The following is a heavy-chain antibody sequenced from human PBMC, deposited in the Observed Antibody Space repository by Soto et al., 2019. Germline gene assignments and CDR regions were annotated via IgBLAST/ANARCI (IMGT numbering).Heavy chain of an antibody. J-gene: IGHJ4*02. D-gene: IGHD3-22*01. CDR2: IYYTGST. CDR3: GRFDSSGSYFAS. CDR1: GGSISSCY. V-gene: IGHV4-59*01. Sequence: PSETLCLTCTVSGGSISSCYWSWIRHPPGKGLEWIAYIYYTGSTNYNPSLKSRVTLSADTSKNQFSLKLSSVTAADTAMYYCGRFDSSGSYFASWGRGTLVTVSS.